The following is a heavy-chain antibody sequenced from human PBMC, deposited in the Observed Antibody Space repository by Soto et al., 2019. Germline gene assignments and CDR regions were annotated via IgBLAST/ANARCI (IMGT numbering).Heavy chain of an antibody. CDR2: TYYSGST. V-gene: IGHV4-39*01. CDR3: ARHYDYVLDY. D-gene: IGHD3-16*01. Sequence: SESLSHTCTLAARSTSSISYYWGWIRQPPGKGLEGIGSTYYSGSTYYNPSLKTRVTITVDTSKNQFSLKLGSVTAADTAVYSCARHYDYVLDYWGQGTLVTVSS. CDR1: ARSTSSISYY. J-gene: IGHJ4*02.